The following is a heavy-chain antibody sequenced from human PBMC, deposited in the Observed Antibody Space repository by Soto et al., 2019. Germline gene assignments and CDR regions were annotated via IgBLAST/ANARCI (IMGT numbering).Heavy chain of an antibody. V-gene: IGHV1-69*08. CDR2: IIPILGIA. CDR1: GGTFSSYT. D-gene: IGHD2-15*01. CDR3: ARESQLGYCSGGSCS. Sequence: QVQLVQSGAEVKKPGSSVKVSCKASGGTFSSYTISWVPQAPGQGLEWMGRIIPILGIANYAQKFQGRVTITADKSTSTAYMELSSLRSEDTAVYYCARESQLGYCSGGSCSWGQGTLVTVSS. J-gene: IGHJ4*02.